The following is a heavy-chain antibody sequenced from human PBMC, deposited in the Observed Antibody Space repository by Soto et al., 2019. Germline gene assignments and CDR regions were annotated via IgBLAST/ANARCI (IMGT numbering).Heavy chain of an antibody. CDR3: AHRGLLPTLDAFDI. D-gene: IGHD2-15*01. V-gene: IGHV2-5*01. J-gene: IGHJ3*02. CDR2: IYWNDDK. CDR1: GFSLSTSGVG. Sequence: ESGPTLVNPTQTLTLTCTFSGFSLSTSGVGVGWIRQPPGKALEWLALIYWNDDKRYSPSLKSRLTITKDTSKNQVVLTMTNMDPVDTATYYCAHRGLLPTLDAFDIWGQGTMVTVSS.